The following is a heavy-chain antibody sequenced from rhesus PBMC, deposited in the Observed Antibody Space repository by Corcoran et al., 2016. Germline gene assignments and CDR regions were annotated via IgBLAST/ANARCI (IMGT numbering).Heavy chain of an antibody. CDR2: INSCGGST. V-gene: IGHV3S5*01. CDR3: ARRGIAGTETHFDY. CDR1: GFTFRSHG. D-gene: IGHD1-20*01. Sequence: EVQLVETGGGLVQPGGSLKLACAASGFTFRSHGMSWVRQAPGKGLEWVSAINSCGGSTYYAGAVNGRFTISRDNSKNTLSLQMNSLRAEATAVYYCARRGIAGTETHFDYWGQGVLVTVSS. J-gene: IGHJ4*01.